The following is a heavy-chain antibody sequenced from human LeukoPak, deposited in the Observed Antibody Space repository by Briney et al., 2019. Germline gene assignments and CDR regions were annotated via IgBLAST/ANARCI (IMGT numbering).Heavy chain of an antibody. CDR1: GYSFTGYY. J-gene: IGHJ3*01. V-gene: IGHV1-2*02. CDR2: INPKRGGT. D-gene: IGHD3-3*01. CDR3: TRETGANYDPGAFDV. Sequence: GASVKVSCKASGYSFTGYYIHWVRQAPGQGLEWMGWINPKRGGTDSAEKFEGRVTMTRDTSIRTSFLELGRLKSDDTAVYYCTRETGANYDPGAFDVWGQGTMVTVSS.